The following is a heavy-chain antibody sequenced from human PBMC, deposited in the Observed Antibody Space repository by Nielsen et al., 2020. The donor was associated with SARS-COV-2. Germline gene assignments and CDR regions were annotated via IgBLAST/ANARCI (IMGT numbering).Heavy chain of an antibody. CDR2: ISYDGSNK. CDR3: AKSDYGDYGPDY. J-gene: IGHJ4*02. Sequence: SCAASGFTFSSYGMHWVRQAPGKGLEWVAVISYDGSNKYYADSVKGRFTISRDNSKNTLYLQMNSLRAEDTAVYYCAKSDYGDYGPDYWGQGTLVTVSS. V-gene: IGHV3-30*18. D-gene: IGHD4-17*01. CDR1: GFTFSSYG.